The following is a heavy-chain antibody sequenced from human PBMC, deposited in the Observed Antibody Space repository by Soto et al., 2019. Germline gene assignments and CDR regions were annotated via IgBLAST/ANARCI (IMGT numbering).Heavy chain of an antibody. CDR1: GGSINSRGYY. D-gene: IGHD2-2*01. Sequence: QVQLQESGPGLVKPSQTLSLTCTVSGGSINSRGYYWTWIRQQPGKGLEWIGYRYYSGSTQYNPSLKSRVTISVDTSKNQFSLNLSSLTAADTALYYCASLGGVYDCSSWGRGTLVTVSS. CDR3: ASLGGVYDCSS. J-gene: IGHJ4*01. CDR2: RYYSGST. V-gene: IGHV4-31*03.